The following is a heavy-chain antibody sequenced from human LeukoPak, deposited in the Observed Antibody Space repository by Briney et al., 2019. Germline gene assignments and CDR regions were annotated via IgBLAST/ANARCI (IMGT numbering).Heavy chain of an antibody. Sequence: GGSLRLSCAASGFTFSSYEMNWVRQAPGKGLEWVSYISSSGSTIYYADSVKGRFTISRDNAKNSLYLQMNSLRPEDTAVYYCAKDLDHEQWLAPFDYWGQGTLVTVSS. J-gene: IGHJ4*02. CDR3: AKDLDHEQWLAPFDY. D-gene: IGHD6-19*01. CDR2: ISSSGSTI. V-gene: IGHV3-48*03. CDR1: GFTFSSYE.